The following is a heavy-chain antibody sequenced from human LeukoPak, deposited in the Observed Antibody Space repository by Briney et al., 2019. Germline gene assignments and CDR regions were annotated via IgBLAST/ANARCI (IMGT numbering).Heavy chain of an antibody. CDR3: AREDTAMDTSDPDYYYYYMDV. J-gene: IGHJ6*03. D-gene: IGHD5-18*01. Sequence: GGSLRLSCAASGFTFGSYSMNWVRQAPGKGLEWVSYISSSSSTIYYADSVKGRFTISRDNAKNSLYLQMNSLRAEDTAVYYCAREDTAMDTSDPDYYYYYMDVWGKGTTVTVSS. CDR1: GFTFGSYS. CDR2: ISSSSSTI. V-gene: IGHV3-48*01.